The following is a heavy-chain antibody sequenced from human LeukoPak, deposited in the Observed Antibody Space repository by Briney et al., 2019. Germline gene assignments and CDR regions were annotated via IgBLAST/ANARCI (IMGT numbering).Heavy chain of an antibody. Sequence: SETLSLTCTVSGVSISSYYWSWIRQPPGKGLEWVWYIYYSGSTNYNPSLKSRVTISVDTSKHQFSLKLSSVTAADTAVYYCARGNDYAGDAFDIWGQGTMVTVSS. J-gene: IGHJ3*02. V-gene: IGHV4-59*01. CDR3: ARGNDYAGDAFDI. CDR1: GVSISSYY. D-gene: IGHD4/OR15-4a*01. CDR2: IYYSGST.